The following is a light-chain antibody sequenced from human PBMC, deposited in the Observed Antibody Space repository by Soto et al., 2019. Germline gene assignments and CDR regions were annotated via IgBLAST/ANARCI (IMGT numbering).Light chain of an antibody. Sequence: SVLTQSPGTLSLSPGERATLSCRASQSVSSSYLAWYQQKPGQAPRLLIDGTSSRATGIPDRFSGSGSGTDFTLTISRLEPEDFAVYYCQQYGSSPWTFGQGTKVDIK. CDR1: QSVSSSY. CDR3: QQYGSSPWT. CDR2: GTS. V-gene: IGKV3-20*01. J-gene: IGKJ1*01.